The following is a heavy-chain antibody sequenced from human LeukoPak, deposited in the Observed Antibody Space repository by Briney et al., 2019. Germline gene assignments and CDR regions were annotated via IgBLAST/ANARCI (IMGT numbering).Heavy chain of an antibody. CDR3: ASTRPYYDFWSGYYSATTLFYYYYYMDV. D-gene: IGHD3-3*01. V-gene: IGHV4-59*01. CDR1: GGSITSYY. Sequence: SETLSLTCTVSGGSITSYYWSWIRQPPGRGLEWIGYIFYSGSTNYNPSLKSRVTISIGTSQSQFSLKLGSVTAADTAVYYCASTRPYYDFWSGYYSATTLFYYYYYMDVWGKGTTVTVSS. CDR2: IFYSGST. J-gene: IGHJ6*03.